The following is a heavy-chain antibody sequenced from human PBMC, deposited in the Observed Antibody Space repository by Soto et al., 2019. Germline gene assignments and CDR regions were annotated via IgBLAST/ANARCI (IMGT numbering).Heavy chain of an antibody. CDR2: MNPNSGNT. Sequence: QVQLVQSGAEVKKPGASVKVSCKASGYTFTSYDINWVRQATGQGLEWMGWMNPNSGNTGYAQKFQLRVPMPRNTSIITAYMDLSSLRSEDTAVYYCAIGDYYFCSRYYYYYGMDVWGQGTTVTVSS. V-gene: IGHV1-8*01. J-gene: IGHJ6*02. CDR3: AIGDYYFCSRYYYYYGMDV. CDR1: GYTFTSYD. D-gene: IGHD3-3*01.